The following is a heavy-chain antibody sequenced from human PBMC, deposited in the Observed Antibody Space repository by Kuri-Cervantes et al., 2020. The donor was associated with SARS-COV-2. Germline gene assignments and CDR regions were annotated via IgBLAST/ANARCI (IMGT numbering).Heavy chain of an antibody. J-gene: IGHJ4*02. CDR3: ARLKAGQFDY. Sequence: SETLSLTCAVSGYSISSSYYWGWIRQPPGKGLEWIGSIYHSGSTYYNPSLKSRVTISVDTSKNQFSLKLSSVTAADTAVYYCARLKAGQFDYWGQGTLVTVSS. V-gene: IGHV4-38-2*01. CDR2: IYHSGST. CDR1: GYSISSSYY.